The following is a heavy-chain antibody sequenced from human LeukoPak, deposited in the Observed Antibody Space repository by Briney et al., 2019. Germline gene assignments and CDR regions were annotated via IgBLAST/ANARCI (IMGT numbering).Heavy chain of an antibody. CDR3: ARGKDPYYYGMDV. CDR1: GYTFTGYY. CDR2: INPISGGT. V-gene: IGHV1-2*02. Sequence: ASVKVSCKASGYTFTGYYMHWVRQAPGQGLEWMGWINPISGGTNYAQKFQGRVTMTRDTSISTAYMELSRLRSDDTAVYYCARGKDPYYYGMDVWGQGTTVTVSS. J-gene: IGHJ6*02.